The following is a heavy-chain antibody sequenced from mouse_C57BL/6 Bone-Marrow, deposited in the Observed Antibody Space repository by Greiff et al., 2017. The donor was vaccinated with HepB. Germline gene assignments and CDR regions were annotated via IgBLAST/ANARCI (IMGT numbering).Heavy chain of an antibody. J-gene: IGHJ2*01. D-gene: IGHD3-3*01. CDR1: GFNIKDDY. V-gene: IGHV14-4*01. Sequence: EVKLVESGAELVRPGASVKLSCTASGFNIKDDYMHWVKQRPEQGLEWIGWIDPENGDTEYASKFQGKATITADTSSNTAYLQLSSLTSEDTAVYYCTGGDVHFDYWGQGTTLTVCS. CDR2: IDPENGDT. CDR3: TGGDVHFDY.